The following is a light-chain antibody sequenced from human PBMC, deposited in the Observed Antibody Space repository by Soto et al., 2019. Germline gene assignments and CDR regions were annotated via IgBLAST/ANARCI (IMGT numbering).Light chain of an antibody. J-gene: IGKJ1*01. CDR1: QSIGTW. CDR2: KAS. Sequence: IQMTQSPSTLSASVGERVTITCRASQSIGTWLAWYQQKPGKAPKLLIYKASNLESGVPSRFSGSGSGTEFTLTISSLQPDDFATYYCQQNNRYPWTFGQGTNADIK. CDR3: QQNNRYPWT. V-gene: IGKV1-5*03.